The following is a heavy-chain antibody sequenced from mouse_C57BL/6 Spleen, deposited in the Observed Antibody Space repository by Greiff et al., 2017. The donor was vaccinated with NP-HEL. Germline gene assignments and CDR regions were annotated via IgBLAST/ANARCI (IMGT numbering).Heavy chain of an antibody. CDR1: GYTFTSYG. J-gene: IGHJ1*03. V-gene: IGHV1-81*01. Sequence: QVQLKQSGAELARPGASVKLSCKASGYTFTSYGISWVKQRTGQGLEWIGEIYPRSGNTYYNEKFKGKATLTADKSSSTAYMELRSLTSEDSAVYFCARGGTTNYWYFDVWGTGTTVTVSS. CDR3: ARGGTTNYWYFDV. CDR2: IYPRSGNT. D-gene: IGHD2-14*01.